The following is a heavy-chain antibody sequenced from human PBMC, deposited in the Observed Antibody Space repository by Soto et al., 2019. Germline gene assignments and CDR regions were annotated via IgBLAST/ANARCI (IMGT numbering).Heavy chain of an antibody. CDR2: INRSGST. CDR3: ARAPRSGSKHFDY. V-gene: IGHV4-34*01. CDR1: GGSFSGYY. D-gene: IGHD6-25*01. Sequence: PSETLSLTCAVYGGSFSGYYWSWIRQPPGKGLEWIGEINRSGSTNYNPSLKSRVTISVDTSKNQFSLKLSSVTAADTAVYYCARAPRSGSKHFDYWGQVAMVSICS. J-gene: IGHJ4*02.